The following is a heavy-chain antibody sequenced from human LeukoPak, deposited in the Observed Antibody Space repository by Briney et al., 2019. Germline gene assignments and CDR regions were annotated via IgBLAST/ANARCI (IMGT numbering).Heavy chain of an antibody. D-gene: IGHD6-13*01. V-gene: IGHV4-59*01. CDR3: ASSDIAAAGDNFDC. CDR1: GGSISSYY. J-gene: IGHJ4*02. CDR2: IYYSGST. Sequence: SESLSLTCTVSGGSISSYYWSWIRQPPGKGLEWIGYIYYSGSTNYNPSLKSRVTISVDTSKNQFSLKLSSVTAADTAVYYCASSDIAAAGDNFDCWGQGTLVTVSS.